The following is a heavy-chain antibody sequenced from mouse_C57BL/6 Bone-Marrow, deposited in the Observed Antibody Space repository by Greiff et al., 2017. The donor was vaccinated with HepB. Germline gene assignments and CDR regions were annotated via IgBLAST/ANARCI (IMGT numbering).Heavy chain of an antibody. CDR1: GFSLTSYG. CDR2: IWRGGST. CDR3: AKAGGLRRFAY. D-gene: IGHD2-4*01. V-gene: IGHV2-5*01. Sequence: VKLMESGPGLVQPSQSLSITCTVSGFSLTSYGVHWVRQSPGKGLEWLGVIWRGGSTDYNAAFLSRLSITKDNSKSQVFFTMNSRQADDTAIYYCAKAGGLRRFAYWGQGTLVTVSA. J-gene: IGHJ3*01.